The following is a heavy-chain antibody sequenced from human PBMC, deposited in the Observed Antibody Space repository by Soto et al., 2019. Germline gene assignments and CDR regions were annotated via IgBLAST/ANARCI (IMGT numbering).Heavy chain of an antibody. D-gene: IGHD2-21*02. Sequence: QVQVQESGPGLVKPSQTLSLTCTVSGDSIINGIYYWTWIRQHPGKGLEWIGDVHYSGTIYYNPSLRSRGTMSVDTYKNQVSLELSSVTVADTAVYYCVRGADRYKCGFWGQGTLVTVSS. CDR2: VHYSGTI. J-gene: IGHJ4*02. V-gene: IGHV4-31*03. CDR1: GDSIINGIYY. CDR3: VRGADRYKCGF.